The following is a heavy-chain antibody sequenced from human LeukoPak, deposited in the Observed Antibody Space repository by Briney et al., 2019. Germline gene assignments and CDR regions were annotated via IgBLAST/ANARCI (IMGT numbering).Heavy chain of an antibody. D-gene: IGHD6-19*01. J-gene: IGHJ4*02. Sequence: GASVKVSCKASGYTFTSHFMHWVRQAPGQGLGWMGIINPRGGSTSYTQKFQGRVTMTRDTSTSTVYMELSSLRSEDTAVYYCARGAFGGSSGWLVDYWGQGTLVTVSS. CDR1: GYTFTSHF. CDR2: INPRGGST. CDR3: ARGAFGGSSGWLVDY. V-gene: IGHV1-46*01.